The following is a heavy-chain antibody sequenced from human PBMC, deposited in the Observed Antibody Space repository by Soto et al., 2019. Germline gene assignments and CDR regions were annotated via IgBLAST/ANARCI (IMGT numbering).Heavy chain of an antibody. CDR1: GASLSSSSYY. CDR2: IYYSGST. V-gene: IGHV4-39*01. D-gene: IGHD3-3*01. J-gene: IGHJ4*02. CDR3: ARYSIFGVVTTYFFDY. Sequence: PSETLSLTCTVSGASLSSSSYYWGWIRQPPGKGLEWIGNIYYSGSTYYIPSLESRVTISVDTSKNQFSLKLSSVTAADTAVYYCARYSIFGVVTTYFFDYWGQGILVTVPQ.